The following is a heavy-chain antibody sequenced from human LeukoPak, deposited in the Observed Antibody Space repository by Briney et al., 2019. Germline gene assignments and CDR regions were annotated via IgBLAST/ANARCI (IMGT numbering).Heavy chain of an antibody. CDR1: GYTFTRYY. J-gene: IGHJ6*02. V-gene: IGHV1-46*01. CDR2: INPSGGST. Sequence: RASVKVSCKASGYTFTRYYMHWVRQAPGQGLEWMGIINPSGGSTSYAQKFQGRVTMTRDTSTSTVYMELSSLRSEDTAVYYCAREFESGVRRNYGMDVWGQGTTVTVSS. CDR3: AREFESGVRRNYGMDV. D-gene: IGHD3-10*01.